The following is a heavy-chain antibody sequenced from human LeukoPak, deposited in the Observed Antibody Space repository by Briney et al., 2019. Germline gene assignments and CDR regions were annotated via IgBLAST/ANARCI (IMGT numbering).Heavy chain of an antibody. D-gene: IGHD1-20*01. CDR2: IIPIFGTA. J-gene: IGHJ5*02. CDR3: ARHSNWNAGVDYFDP. V-gene: IGHV1-69*13. Sequence: ASVKVSCKASGGTFSSYAISWVRQAPGQGLEWMGGIIPIFGTANYAQKFQGRVTITADESTSTAYMELSSLRSEDTAVYYCARHSNWNAGVDYFDPWGQGTLVTVSS. CDR1: GGTFSSYA.